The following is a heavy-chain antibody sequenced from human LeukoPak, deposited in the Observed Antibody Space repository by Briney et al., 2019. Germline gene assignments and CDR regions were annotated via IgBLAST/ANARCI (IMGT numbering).Heavy chain of an antibody. CDR2: MNPNGGNT. CDR3: AKDSSGYYYRTPGRYFDY. V-gene: IGHV1-8*01. D-gene: IGHD3-22*01. CDR1: GYTFTSYD. Sequence: ASVKVSCKASGYTFTSYDINWVRQATGQGLEWMGWMNPNGGNTGYAQKFQGRVTMTRNTSISTAYMELSSLRAEDTAVYYCAKDSSGYYYRTPGRYFDYWGQGTLVTVSS. J-gene: IGHJ4*02.